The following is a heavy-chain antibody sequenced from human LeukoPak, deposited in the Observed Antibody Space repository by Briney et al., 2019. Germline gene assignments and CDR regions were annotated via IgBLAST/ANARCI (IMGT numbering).Heavy chain of an antibody. D-gene: IGHD3-10*01. CDR3: ARGRTIRVRGASFDY. Sequence: PSETLSLTCAVYGGSFSGYYWSWIRQPPGKGLEWIGEISHSGSTNYNPSLKSRVTISVDTSKNQFSLKLSSVTAADTAVYYCARGRTIRVRGASFDYWGQGTLVTVSS. J-gene: IGHJ4*02. CDR1: GGSFSGYY. CDR2: ISHSGST. V-gene: IGHV4-34*01.